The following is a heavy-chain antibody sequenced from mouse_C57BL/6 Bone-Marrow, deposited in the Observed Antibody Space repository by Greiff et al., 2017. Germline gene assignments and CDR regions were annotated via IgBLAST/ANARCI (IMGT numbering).Heavy chain of an antibody. V-gene: IGHV8-8*01. CDR2: IWWDDDK. J-gene: IGHJ4*01. CDR3: ARSHYYGSSYDYAMDY. D-gene: IGHD1-1*01. Sequence: LKESGPGILQPSQTLSLTCSFSGFSLSTFGMGVGWIRQPSGKGLERLAHIWWDDDKYYNPALKSRLTISKDTSKNQVFLKIANVDTADTATYYCARSHYYGSSYDYAMDYWGQGTSVTVSS. CDR1: GFSLSTFGMG.